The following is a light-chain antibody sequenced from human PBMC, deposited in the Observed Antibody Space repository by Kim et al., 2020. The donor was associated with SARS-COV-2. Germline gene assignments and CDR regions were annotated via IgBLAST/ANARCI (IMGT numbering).Light chain of an antibody. CDR3: SSYTSSRTWV. J-gene: IGLJ3*02. V-gene: IGLV2-14*01. CDR1: SSDVGGYNY. CDR2: DVS. Sequence: QSALTQPASVSGSPGQSITISCTGTSSDVGGYNYVSWHQQHPGKAPKLMLFDVSQRPSGVANRFSGSKATNTASRTISGLHADDAAYYRGSSYTSSRTWVFGGGTQLTVL.